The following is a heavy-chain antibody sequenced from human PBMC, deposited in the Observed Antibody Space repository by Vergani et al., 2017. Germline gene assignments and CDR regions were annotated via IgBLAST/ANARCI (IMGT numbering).Heavy chain of an antibody. CDR2: ISSGSTYT. V-gene: IGHV3-21*06. J-gene: IGHJ4*02. D-gene: IGHD1-14*01. CDR1: EFTFSTYS. CDR3: ASDGEKVGDRRNNYLDC. Sequence: EVQLVESGGGLVKTGGSLRLSCAASEFTFSTYSMNWVRQAPGKGLEWVSSISSGSTYTFYADSVKDRFTISRDNAKSTLYLHMSSLRAEDTAIYYCASDGEKVGDRRNNYLDCWGQGTLVTVSS.